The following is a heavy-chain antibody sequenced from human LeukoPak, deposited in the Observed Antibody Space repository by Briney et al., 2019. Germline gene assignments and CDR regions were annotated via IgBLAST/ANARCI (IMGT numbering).Heavy chain of an antibody. J-gene: IGHJ4*02. CDR1: GYTFTSYG. D-gene: IGHD6-13*01. CDR3: ARTTGYSSSWYSGDY. V-gene: IGHV1-18*01. Sequence: GASVKVSCKASGYTFTSYGISRVRQAPGQGLEWMGWISAYNGNTNYAQKLQGRVTMTTDTSTSTAYMELRSLRSDDTAVYYCARTTGYSSSWYSGDYWGQGTLVTVSS. CDR2: ISAYNGNT.